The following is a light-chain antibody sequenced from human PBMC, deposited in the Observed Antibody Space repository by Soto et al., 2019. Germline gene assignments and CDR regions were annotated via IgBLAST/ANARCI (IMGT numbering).Light chain of an antibody. CDR3: AAWDDSLSGYVV. V-gene: IGLV1-47*01. CDR2: RNN. CDR1: SSNIGSNY. Sequence: HSVLTQPPSASGTPGQRVTISCSGSSSNIGSNYVYWYQQLPGTAPKLLIYRNNQRPSGVPDRFSGSKSGTSASLAISGLRSEDEADYYCAAWDDSLSGYVVFGGGTQLTVL. J-gene: IGLJ2*01.